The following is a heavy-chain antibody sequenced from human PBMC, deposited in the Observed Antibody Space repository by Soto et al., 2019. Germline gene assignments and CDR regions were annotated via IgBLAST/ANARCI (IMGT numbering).Heavy chain of an antibody. V-gene: IGHV3-23*01. CDR1: GFTFSNYA. Sequence: VQLLESGGGLVQPGRSLRLSCAASGFTFSNYAMSWVRQAPGQGLDWVSAISGSGGTTYYADSVKGRFTISRDNSKNTLFLQTNSLSAEDAAVYYCAKFFVETGSNSGWPWSFHYWGQGTLVTVSS. D-gene: IGHD6-25*01. CDR2: ISGSGGTT. J-gene: IGHJ4*02. CDR3: AKFFVETGSNSGWPWSFHY.